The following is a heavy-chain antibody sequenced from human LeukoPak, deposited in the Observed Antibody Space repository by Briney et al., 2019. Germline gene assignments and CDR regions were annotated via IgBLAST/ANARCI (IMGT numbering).Heavy chain of an antibody. CDR2: IYSGGTT. D-gene: IGHD6-13*01. J-gene: IGHJ4*02. CDR1: GFTVISNY. Sequence: PGGSLRLSCAASGFTVISNYIIWVRQAPGKGLEWVSLIYSGGTTHHADSVKGRFTISRDNSKNTVYLQMNNLRAEDTAVYYCAKASPEFGPQLWGQGTLVTVSS. V-gene: IGHV3-66*01. CDR3: AKASPEFGPQL.